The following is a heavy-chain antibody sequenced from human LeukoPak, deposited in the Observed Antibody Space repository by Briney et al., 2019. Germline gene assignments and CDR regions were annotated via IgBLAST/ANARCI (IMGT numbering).Heavy chain of an antibody. D-gene: IGHD6-19*01. CDR2: ISRSSSYI. V-gene: IGHV3-21*01. CDR3: ARDREAVAGTVWFDP. CDR1: GFTFSSYS. J-gene: IGHJ5*02. Sequence: GGSLRLSCAASGFTFSSYSMNWVRQAPGKGLEWVSSISRSSSYIYYADSVQGRFTNSRDNAKHPLYLQMNSLRAEDPAVYYCARDREAVAGTVWFDPWGQGTLVTVSS.